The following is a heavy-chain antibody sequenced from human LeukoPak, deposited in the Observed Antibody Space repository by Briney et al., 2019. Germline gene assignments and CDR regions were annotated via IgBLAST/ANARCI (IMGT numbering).Heavy chain of an antibody. D-gene: IGHD3-9*01. Sequence: GGSLRLSCAASGSTFSSYGMHWVRQAPGKGLEWVAVISYDGSNKYYADSVKGRFTISRDNSKNTLYLQMNSLRAEDTALYYCAKDRSLNYDILYYYGMDVWGQGTTVTVSS. V-gene: IGHV3-30*18. CDR3: AKDRSLNYDILYYYGMDV. CDR2: ISYDGSNK. J-gene: IGHJ6*02. CDR1: GSTFSSYG.